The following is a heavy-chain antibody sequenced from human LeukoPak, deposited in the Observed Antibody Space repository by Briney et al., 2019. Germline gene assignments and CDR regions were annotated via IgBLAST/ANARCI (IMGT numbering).Heavy chain of an antibody. CDR1: GFTFSSYA. Sequence: PGGSLRLSCAASGFTFSSYAMSWVRQAPGKGLEWVSAISGSGGSTYHADSVKGRFTISRDNSKNTLYLQMNSLRAEDTAVYYCAKVGIVVVVADDYFDYWGQGTLVTVSS. J-gene: IGHJ4*02. V-gene: IGHV3-23*01. CDR3: AKVGIVVVVADDYFDY. CDR2: ISGSGGST. D-gene: IGHD2-15*01.